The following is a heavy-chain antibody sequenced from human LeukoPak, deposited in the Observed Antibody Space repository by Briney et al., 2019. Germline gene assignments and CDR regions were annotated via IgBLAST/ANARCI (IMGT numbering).Heavy chain of an antibody. CDR1: GGTFSSYA. CDR2: IIPIFGTA. CDR3: ARDPTYYYGSGSYFTGDY. Sequence: SEKVSCKASGGTFSSYAISWVRQAPGQGLEWMGGIIPIFGTANYAQKFQGRVTITADKSTSTAYMELSSLRSEDTAVYYCARDPTYYYGSGSYFTGDYWGQGTLVTVSS. J-gene: IGHJ4*02. D-gene: IGHD3-10*01. V-gene: IGHV1-69*06.